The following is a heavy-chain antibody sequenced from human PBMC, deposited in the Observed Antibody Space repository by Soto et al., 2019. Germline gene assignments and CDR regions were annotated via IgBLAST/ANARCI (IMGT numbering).Heavy chain of an antibody. CDR2: VNHSGST. D-gene: IGHD6-19*01. CDR1: GGSFNAYY. V-gene: IGHV4-34*02. CDR3: ARQWLVRYFDL. Sequence: QVQLQQWGAGLLKPSETLSLTCAVYGGSFNAYYWSWIRQPPGKELEWIGEVNHSGSTTYNPSLKSRVTISVDTSKNQFPLKLSSMTAADTAVYYCARQWLVRYFDLWGRGTLVTVSS. J-gene: IGHJ2*01.